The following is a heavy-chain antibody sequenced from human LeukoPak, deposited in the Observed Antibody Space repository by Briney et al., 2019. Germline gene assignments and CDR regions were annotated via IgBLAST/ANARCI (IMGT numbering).Heavy chain of an antibody. CDR2: IIPIFGTA. D-gene: IGHD4-11*01. Sequence: GASVTVSCKASGGTFSNFAISWVRQAPGQGLQWMGGIIPIFGTASYAQKFQGRVTITTDESTSTAYMELRSLRSEDTAVYYCARAQGDYRNFNNKWLDPWGQGTLVTVSS. V-gene: IGHV1-69*05. J-gene: IGHJ5*02. CDR3: ARAQGDYRNFNNKWLDP. CDR1: GGTFSNFA.